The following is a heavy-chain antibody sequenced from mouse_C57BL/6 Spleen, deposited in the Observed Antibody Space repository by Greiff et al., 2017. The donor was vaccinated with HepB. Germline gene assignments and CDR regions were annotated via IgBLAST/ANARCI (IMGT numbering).Heavy chain of an antibody. CDR1: GYAFSSSW. CDR2: IYPGDGDT. J-gene: IGHJ4*01. D-gene: IGHD2-5*01. Sequence: VKLKQSGPELVKPGASVKISCKASGYAFSSSWMNWVKQRPGKGLEWIGRIYPGDGDTNYNGKFKGKATLTADKSSSTAYMQLSSLTSEDSAVYFCARSEAYYSNYDYAMDYWGQGTSVTVSS. V-gene: IGHV1-82*01. CDR3: ARSEAYYSNYDYAMDY.